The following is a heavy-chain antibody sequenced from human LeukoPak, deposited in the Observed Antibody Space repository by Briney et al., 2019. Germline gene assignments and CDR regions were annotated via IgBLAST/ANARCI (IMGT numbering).Heavy chain of an antibody. V-gene: IGHV3-23*01. J-gene: IGHJ5*02. CDR2: VSASGGST. D-gene: IGHD2-15*01. CDR3: AKDLPLGYWPRTPLVLNYFDP. CDR1: GFTFNNFA. Sequence: GGSPRLSCVASGFTFNNFAMSWVRQAPGKGLEWVSLVSASGGSTYYADSVKGRFTVSRDNSKNTAYLEMDSLRAEDTAVYYCAKDLPLGYWPRTPLVLNYFDPWGQGTLVTVSS.